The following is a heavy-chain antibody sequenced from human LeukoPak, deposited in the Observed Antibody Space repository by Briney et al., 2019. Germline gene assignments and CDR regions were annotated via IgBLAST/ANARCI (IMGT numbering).Heavy chain of an antibody. V-gene: IGHV4-34*01. D-gene: IGHD6-13*01. CDR3: ARQVSSSWSYYYYYMDV. CDR1: GGSFSGYY. CDR2: INHSGST. J-gene: IGHJ6*03. Sequence: ASETLSLTCAVYGGSFSGYYWSWIRQPPGKGLEWIGEINHSGSTNYNPSLKSRVTISVDTSKNQFSLKLSSVTAADTAVYYCARQVSSSWSYYYYYMDVWGKGTTVTVSS.